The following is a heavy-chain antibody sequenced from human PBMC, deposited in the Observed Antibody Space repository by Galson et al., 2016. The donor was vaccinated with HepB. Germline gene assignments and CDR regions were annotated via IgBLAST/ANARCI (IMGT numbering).Heavy chain of an antibody. J-gene: IGHJ5*02. CDR2: IFYSGTT. CDR1: GDSISTYY. V-gene: IGHV4-59*01. D-gene: IGHD6-13*01. CDR3: AKMESVATAGTARSNWFDP. Sequence: ETLSLTCTVSGDSISTYYWSWIRQPPGKGLEWIGYIFYSGTTNYNPSFNSRVTISVDTSKNQFSLRLSSVTAADTAVYYCAKMESVATAGTARSNWFDPWGQGTLVTVSS.